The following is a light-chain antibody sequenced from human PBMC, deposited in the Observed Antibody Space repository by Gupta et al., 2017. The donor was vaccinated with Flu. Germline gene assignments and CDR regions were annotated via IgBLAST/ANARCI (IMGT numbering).Light chain of an antibody. CDR1: QNIRNF. V-gene: IGKV1-39*01. CDR2: AAS. CDR3: QQSYSTPYS. J-gene: IGKJ2*03. Sequence: GDRVTITCRASQNIRNFLNWYQQKPGKAPKLLIYAASSLQSGVPSRFSGSGSRADFSLTIGSLQPEDFATYYCQQSYSTPYSFGQGTKVEIQ.